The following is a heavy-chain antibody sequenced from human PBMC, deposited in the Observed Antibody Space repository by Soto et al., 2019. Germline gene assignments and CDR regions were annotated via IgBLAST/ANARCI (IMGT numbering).Heavy chain of an antibody. Sequence: GGSLRLSCAASGFTFSSYDMHWVRQATGKGLEWVSAIGTAGDTYYPGSVKGRFTISRENAMNSLYLQMNSLRAGDTAVYYCARAQRMVRGVIITYYFDYWGQGTLVTVSS. D-gene: IGHD3-10*01. CDR1: GFTFSSYD. CDR3: ARAQRMVRGVIITYYFDY. CDR2: IGTAGDT. J-gene: IGHJ4*02. V-gene: IGHV3-13*01.